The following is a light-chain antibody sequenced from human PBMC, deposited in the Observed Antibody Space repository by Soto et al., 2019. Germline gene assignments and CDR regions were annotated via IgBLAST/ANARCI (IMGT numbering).Light chain of an antibody. CDR3: NSYTTSSTYV. CDR1: SSDVGSYNR. CDR2: EVR. J-gene: IGLJ1*01. Sequence: QSVLTXPASVSGSPGQSITISCTGTSSDVGSYNRVSWYQQPPGTAPKLIIYEVRNRPSGVSNRFSGSKSGNTAYLTISGLQAEDEADYFCNSYTTSSTYVFGTGTKVTVL. V-gene: IGLV2-14*01.